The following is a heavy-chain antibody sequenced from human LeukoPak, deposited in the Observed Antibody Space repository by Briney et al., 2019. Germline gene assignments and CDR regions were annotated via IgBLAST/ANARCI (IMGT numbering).Heavy chain of an antibody. CDR2: IYTSGST. CDR3: ARENSGSYREFDD. CDR1: GGSISSYY. D-gene: IGHD1-26*01. J-gene: IGHJ4*02. Sequence: PSETLSLTCTVSGGSISSYYWSWIRQPAGKGLEWIGRIYTSGSTNYNASLKSRVSMSVDKSKNQFSLKLSSVTAADTAVFYCARENSGSYREFDDWGQGTLVTVSS. V-gene: IGHV4-4*07.